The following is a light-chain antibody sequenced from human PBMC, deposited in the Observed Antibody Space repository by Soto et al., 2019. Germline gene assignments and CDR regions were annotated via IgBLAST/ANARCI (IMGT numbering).Light chain of an antibody. CDR1: SSDVGGYNY. CDR3: QSYDSSLSGYV. V-gene: IGLV2-14*01. Sequence: QSVLTQPASVSGSPGQSITISCSGTSSDVGGYNYVSWYQQHPGKAPKLMIYEVSNRPSGVSNRFSGSKSGTSASLAIAGLQAEDEGDYYCQSYDSSLSGYVFGTGTKVTVL. J-gene: IGLJ1*01. CDR2: EVS.